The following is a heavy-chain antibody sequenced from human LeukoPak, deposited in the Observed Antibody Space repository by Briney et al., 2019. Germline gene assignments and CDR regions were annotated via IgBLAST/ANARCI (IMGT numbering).Heavy chain of an antibody. CDR2: IIPILGIA. CDR1: GGTFSSYA. D-gene: IGHD4-11*01. CDR3: ARPLYRTYGMDV. V-gene: IGHV1-69*04. Sequence: SVKVSCKASGGTFSSYAISWVRQAPGQGLEWMGRIIPILGIANYAQKFQGRVTITADKSTSTAYMELSSLRSEDTAVYYRARPLYRTYGMDVWGQGTTVTVSS. J-gene: IGHJ6*02.